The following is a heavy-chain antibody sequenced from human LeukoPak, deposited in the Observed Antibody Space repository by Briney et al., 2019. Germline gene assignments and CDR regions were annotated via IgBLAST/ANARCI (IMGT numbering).Heavy chain of an antibody. V-gene: IGHV1-2*02. D-gene: IGHD3-3*01. J-gene: IGHJ5*02. Sequence: ASVKVSCKASGYTFTGYYMHWVRQAPGQGLEWMGWINPNSGGTNYAQKFQGRVTMTRDTSISTAYMKLSRLRSDDTAVYYCARGSYDFWSGYYSGAGWFDPWGQGTLVTVSS. CDR1: GYTFTGYY. CDR3: ARGSYDFWSGYYSGAGWFDP. CDR2: INPNSGGT.